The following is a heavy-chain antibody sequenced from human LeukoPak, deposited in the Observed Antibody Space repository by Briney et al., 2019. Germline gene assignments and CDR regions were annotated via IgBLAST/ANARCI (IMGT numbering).Heavy chain of an antibody. CDR2: ISSSSSYI. CDR1: GFTFSSYS. CDR3: ARAIVATDAFDI. V-gene: IGHV3-21*01. Sequence: GSLRLSCAASGFTFSSYSMNWVRQAPGKGLEWVSSISSSSSYIYYADSVKGRFTISRDNAKNSLYLQMYSLRAEDTAVYYCARAIVATDAFDIWGQGTMVTVSS. J-gene: IGHJ3*02. D-gene: IGHD5-12*01.